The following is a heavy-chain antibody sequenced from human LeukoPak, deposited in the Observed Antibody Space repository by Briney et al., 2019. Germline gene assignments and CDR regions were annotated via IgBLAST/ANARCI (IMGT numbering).Heavy chain of an antibody. V-gene: IGHV4-30-2*01. J-gene: IGHJ4*02. Sequence: SETLSLTCAVSGGSISSGGYSWSWIRQPPGKGLEWIGYIYHSGSTYYNPSLKSRVTISVDRSKNQFSLKLSSVTAADTAVYYCASTYYYDSSGYYPSPYFDYWGQGTLVTVSS. CDR3: ASTYYYDSSGYYPSPYFDY. CDR2: IYHSGST. CDR1: GGSISSGGYS. D-gene: IGHD3-22*01.